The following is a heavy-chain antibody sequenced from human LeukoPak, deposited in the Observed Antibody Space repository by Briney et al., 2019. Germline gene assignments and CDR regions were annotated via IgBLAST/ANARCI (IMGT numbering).Heavy chain of an antibody. J-gene: IGHJ4*02. CDR2: IYPDDSYT. CDR3: VRPRGGDCTNDVCYYFDY. CDR1: GYTFNSHW. Sequence: GESLKISCKASGYTFNSHWIGWVRQMPGKGLEGMGGIYPDDSYTTYKPSFQGQVSISADKSTSTAYLQWSSLKASDSAMYYCVRPRGGDCTNDVCYYFDYWGQGTLVTVSS. V-gene: IGHV5-51*01. D-gene: IGHD2-8*01.